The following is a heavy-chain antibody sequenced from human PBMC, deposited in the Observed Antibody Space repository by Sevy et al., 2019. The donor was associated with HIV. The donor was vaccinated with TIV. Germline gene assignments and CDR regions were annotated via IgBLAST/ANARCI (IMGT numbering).Heavy chain of an antibody. J-gene: IGHJ3*02. D-gene: IGHD3-22*01. CDR1: GGTFSSYA. CDR2: IIPIFGTA. Sequence: ASVKVSCKASGGTFSSYAISWVRQAPGQGLEWMGGIIPIFGTANYGLKFQGRVTITADKSTSTAYMELSSLRSEDTVVYYRARRYYDSSGPVKAAAALDIWGQGTMVTVSS. CDR3: ARRYYDSSGPVKAAAALDI. V-gene: IGHV1-69*06.